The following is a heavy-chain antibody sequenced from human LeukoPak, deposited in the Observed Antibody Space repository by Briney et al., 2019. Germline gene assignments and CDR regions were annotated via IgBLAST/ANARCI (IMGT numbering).Heavy chain of an antibody. CDR3: ARMYYYDSGGSNWFDP. CDR2: MNPNSGNT. J-gene: IGHJ5*02. Sequence: ASVKVSCKASGYTFTNYDINWVRQATGQGLEWMGWMNPNSGNTGCAQKFQGRVTMTTNTSIKTAYMELSSLRSEDTAVYYCARMYYYDSGGSNWFDPWSQGTLVIVSS. CDR1: GYTFTNYD. V-gene: IGHV1-8*01. D-gene: IGHD3-10*01.